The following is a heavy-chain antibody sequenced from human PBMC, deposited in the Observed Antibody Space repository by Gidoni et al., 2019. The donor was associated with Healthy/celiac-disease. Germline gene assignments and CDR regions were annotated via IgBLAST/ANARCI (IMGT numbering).Heavy chain of an antibody. CDR2: ISWNSGSI. CDR3: AKGGMIVAMHYYFDY. V-gene: IGHV3-9*01. J-gene: IGHJ4*02. Sequence: EVQLVESGGGLVQPGRSLRLSCAASGFNFDDYAMHWVRQAPGKGLEWVSGISWNSGSIGYADSVKGRFTISRDNAKNSLYLQMNSLRAEDTALYYCAKGGMIVAMHYYFDYWGQGTLVTVSS. CDR1: GFNFDDYA. D-gene: IGHD3-22*01.